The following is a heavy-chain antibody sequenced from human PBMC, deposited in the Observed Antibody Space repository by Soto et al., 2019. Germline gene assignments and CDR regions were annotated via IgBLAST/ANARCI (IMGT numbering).Heavy chain of an antibody. V-gene: IGHV3-74*03. CDR2: IDSDGNST. CDR1: GLTFSSYW. Sequence: GGSLRLSCAASGLTFSSYWMHWVRQVPRKGLVWVSHIDSDGNSTTYADSVKGRFTISRDNAKNTVYLQMNSLRAEDTAVYYCVRDDVGVGIDYWGLGTLVTVSS. D-gene: IGHD1-26*01. J-gene: IGHJ4*02. CDR3: VRDDVGVGIDY.